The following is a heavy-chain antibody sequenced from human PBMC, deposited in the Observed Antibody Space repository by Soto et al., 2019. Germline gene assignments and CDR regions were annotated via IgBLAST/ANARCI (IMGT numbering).Heavy chain of an antibody. CDR3: ARPMIVVVVSLFYH. Sequence: PGGSLRLSCAAPGFSFSNYWMHWVRQAPGKGLVWVSRVNNDGRDTIYADSVMGRFTVSRDNAKNTLFLQMNSLRIDDTAMYYCARPMIVVVVSLFYHWGQGTLVTVSS. D-gene: IGHD3-22*01. V-gene: IGHV3-74*01. CDR1: GFSFSNYW. J-gene: IGHJ1*01. CDR2: VNNDGRDT.